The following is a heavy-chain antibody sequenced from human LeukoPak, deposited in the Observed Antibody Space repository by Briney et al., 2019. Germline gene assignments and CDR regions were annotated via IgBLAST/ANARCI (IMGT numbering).Heavy chain of an antibody. CDR1: GGSVSSGSYY. CDR2: IYYSGST. V-gene: IGHV4-30-4*08. CDR3: ASTIFGVVKPDDAFDI. Sequence: SETLSLTCTVSGGSVSSGSYYWSWIRQPPGKGLEWIGYIYYSGSTYYNPSLKSRVTISVDTSKNQFSLKLSSVTAADTAVYYCASTIFGVVKPDDAFDIWGQGTMVTVSS. J-gene: IGHJ3*02. D-gene: IGHD3-3*01.